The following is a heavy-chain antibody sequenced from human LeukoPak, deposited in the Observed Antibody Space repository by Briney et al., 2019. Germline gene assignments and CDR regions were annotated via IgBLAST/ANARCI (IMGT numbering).Heavy chain of an antibody. CDR2: IDANGGGT. CDR3: TRVQAGRSGLMDV. J-gene: IGHJ6*02. CDR1: GFTLSGYW. Sequence: GGSLRLSCAASGFTLSGYWMHWVRQVPGKGLVWVSRIDANGGGTTYADSVKGRFAISRDNAKNTLYLQMSSLRIENTAVYYCTRVQAGRSGLMDVWGRGTTVTVSS. V-gene: IGHV3-74*01. D-gene: IGHD2-8*02.